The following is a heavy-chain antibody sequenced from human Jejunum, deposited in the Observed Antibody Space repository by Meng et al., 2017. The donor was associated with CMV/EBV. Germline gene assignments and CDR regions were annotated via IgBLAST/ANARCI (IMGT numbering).Heavy chain of an antibody. CDR3: AKHPELY. CDR1: GFSLSSDR. V-gene: IGHV3-23*01. J-gene: IGHJ4*02. Sequence: CVATGFSLSSDRMRPSRQAQWKGPEWVSAISGSGDYTDYADSVKGRFTISRDNSKNTLYLQMNSLRVEDTAVYYCAKHPELYWGQGTLVTVSS. D-gene: IGHD1-7*01. CDR2: ISGSGDYT.